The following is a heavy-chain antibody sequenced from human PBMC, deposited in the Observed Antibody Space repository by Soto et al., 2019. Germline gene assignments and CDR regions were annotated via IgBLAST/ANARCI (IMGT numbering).Heavy chain of an antibody. V-gene: IGHV3-72*01. CDR2: SRNKANSYTT. Sequence: PWGSLRLSCAASGFTFSDHYMDWVRQAPGKGLEWVGRSRNKANSYTTEYAASVQGRFTISRDDSKSSLYLQMNSLKTEDTAVYYCARNYYYSSRYYSDYWGQGTLVTVSS. J-gene: IGHJ4*02. CDR3: ARNYYYSSRYYSDY. D-gene: IGHD3-22*01. CDR1: GFTFSDHY.